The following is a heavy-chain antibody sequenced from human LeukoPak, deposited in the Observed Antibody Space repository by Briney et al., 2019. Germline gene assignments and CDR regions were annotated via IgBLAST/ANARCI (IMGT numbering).Heavy chain of an antibody. CDR3: AKSGYCRSTSCYSRRNNWFDP. J-gene: IGHJ5*02. V-gene: IGHV4-34*01. CDR2: INHSGST. CDR1: GGSFSGYY. D-gene: IGHD2-2*03. Sequence: PSETLSLTCAVYGGSFSGYYWSWIRQPPGKGLEWIGEINHSGSTNYNPSLKSRVTISVDTSKNQFSLKLSSVTAADTAVYYCAKSGYCRSTSCYSRRNNWFDPWGQGTLVTVSS.